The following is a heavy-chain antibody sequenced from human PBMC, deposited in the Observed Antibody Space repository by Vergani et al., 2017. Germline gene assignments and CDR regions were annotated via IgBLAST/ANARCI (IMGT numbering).Heavy chain of an antibody. J-gene: IGHJ4*02. CDR2: ISGSGGST. D-gene: IGHD6-19*01. CDR3: AKDRRSSGWYYFDY. Sequence: EVQLLESGGGLVQPGGSLRLSCAASGFTFSSYAMSWVRQAPGKGLEWVSAISGSGGSTYYADSVKGLFTISRDNSKNTLYLQINSLRAEDTAVYYCAKDRRSSGWYYFDYWGQGTLVTVSS. CDR1: GFTFSSYA. V-gene: IGHV3-23*01.